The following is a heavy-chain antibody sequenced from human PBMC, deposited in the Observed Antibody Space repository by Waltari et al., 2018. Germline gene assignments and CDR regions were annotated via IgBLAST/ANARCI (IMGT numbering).Heavy chain of an antibody. CDR1: GGTFSSYA. Sequence: QVQLVQSGAEVKKPGSSVKVSCKASGGTFSSYAISWVRQAPGQGLEWMGGIMPIVGTANYAQKFQGRVTITADESTSTAYMELSSLRSEDTAVYYCARSSEYDSSGYYQWVDWGQGTLVTVSS. D-gene: IGHD3-22*01. J-gene: IGHJ4*02. CDR3: ARSSEYDSSGYYQWVD. V-gene: IGHV1-69*01. CDR2: IMPIVGTA.